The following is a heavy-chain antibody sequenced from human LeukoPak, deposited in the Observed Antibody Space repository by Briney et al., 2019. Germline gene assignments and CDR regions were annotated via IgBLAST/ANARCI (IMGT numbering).Heavy chain of an antibody. CDR3: ARARGYYDSSEYYFDY. V-gene: IGHV1-69*05. CDR1: GDTFSSYA. Sequence: SVKVSCKASGDTFSSYAISWVPQAPGQGLEWIGRIIPIFGTANYAQKFQGRVTITTDESTSTAYMELSSLRSEDTAVYYCARARGYYDSSEYYFDYWGQGTLVTVPS. CDR2: IIPIFGTA. J-gene: IGHJ4*02. D-gene: IGHD3-22*01.